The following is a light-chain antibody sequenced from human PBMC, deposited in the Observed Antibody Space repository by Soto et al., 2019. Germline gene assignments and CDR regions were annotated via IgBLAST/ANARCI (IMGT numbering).Light chain of an antibody. CDR2: DAS. V-gene: IGKV1-33*01. J-gene: IGKJ3*01. CDR3: QQYSSMLS. CDR1: HDVSRN. Sequence: DIQMTQSPSSLSASVADRVTIACRSSHDVSRNLNWLQQKRGEAPKLLIYDASNLERGVPSRFSGSGTRTDFILTISSLQPEDVATYFCQQYSSMLSFDGGTEIDIK.